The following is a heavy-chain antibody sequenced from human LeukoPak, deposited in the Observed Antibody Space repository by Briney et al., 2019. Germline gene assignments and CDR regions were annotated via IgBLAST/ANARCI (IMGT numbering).Heavy chain of an antibody. Sequence: GGSLRLSCAASGFTFSNYEMYWVRQAPGKGLEWVAVISNDGSNKYYGDSVKGRFTISRDNSKNTLYLQMNSLRAEDTAVYYCAKEFPVVVAGATHYNFDYWGQGTLVTVSS. J-gene: IGHJ4*02. CDR1: GFTFSNYE. CDR2: ISNDGSNK. D-gene: IGHD2-15*01. V-gene: IGHV3-30*18. CDR3: AKEFPVVVAGATHYNFDY.